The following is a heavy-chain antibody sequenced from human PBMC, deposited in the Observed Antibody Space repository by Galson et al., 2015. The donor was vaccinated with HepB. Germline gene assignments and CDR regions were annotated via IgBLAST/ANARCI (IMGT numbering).Heavy chain of an antibody. CDR3: ARTCRPYRRHEGWFDP. V-gene: IGHV1-69*06. Sequence: SVKVSCKASGGTFSSYAISWVRQAPGQGLEWMGGIIPIFGTANYAQKFQGRVTITADKSTSTAYMELSSLRSEDTAVYYCARTCRPYRRHEGWFDPWGQGTLVTVSS. J-gene: IGHJ5*02. D-gene: IGHD2-15*01. CDR2: IIPIFGTA. CDR1: GGTFSSYA.